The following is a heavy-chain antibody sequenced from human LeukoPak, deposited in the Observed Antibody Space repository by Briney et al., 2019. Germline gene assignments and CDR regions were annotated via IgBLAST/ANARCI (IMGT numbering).Heavy chain of an antibody. CDR2: ISSSSSYI. CDR1: GFTFSSYS. J-gene: IGHJ6*02. D-gene: IGHD3-10*01. CDR3: AREANYYGSGRYSRYYYGMDV. V-gene: IGHV3-21*01. Sequence: GGSLRLSCAASGFTFSSYSMNWVRQAPGKGLEWVSSISSSSSYIYYADSVKGRFTISRDNAKNSLYLQMNSLRAEDTAVYYCAREANYYGSGRYSRYYYGMDVWGQGTTVTVSS.